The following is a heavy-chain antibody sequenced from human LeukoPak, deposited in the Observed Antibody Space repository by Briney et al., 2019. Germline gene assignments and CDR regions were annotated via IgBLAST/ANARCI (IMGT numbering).Heavy chain of an antibody. V-gene: IGHV4-31*03. CDR2: IYYSGST. CDR1: GGSISSGGYY. CDR3: AGDSSGYYGGFDY. Sequence: SQTLSLTCTVSGGSISSGGYYWSWIRQHPGEGLEWIGYIYYSGSTYYNPSLKSRVTISVDTSKNQFSLKLSSVTAADTAVYYCAGDSSGYYGGFDYWGQGTLVTVSS. J-gene: IGHJ4*02. D-gene: IGHD3-22*01.